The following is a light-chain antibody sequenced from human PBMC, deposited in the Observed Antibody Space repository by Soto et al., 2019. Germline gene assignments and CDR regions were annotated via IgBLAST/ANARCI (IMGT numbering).Light chain of an antibody. CDR2: SDN. J-gene: IGLJ1*01. V-gene: IGLV1-47*02. Sequence: SAMTQHHSASGTPGQVVTISCSGSSSNIGSNYFFWYQHLPGMAPQLLIYSDNQRPSGVPDRFSGSKSGTSASLAISGLRSEDEADYYCAAWDETMSGYVFGTGTKVTVL. CDR3: AAWDETMSGYV. CDR1: SSNIGSNY.